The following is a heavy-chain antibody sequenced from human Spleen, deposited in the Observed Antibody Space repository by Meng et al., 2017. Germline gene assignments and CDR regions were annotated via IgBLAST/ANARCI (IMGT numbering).Heavy chain of an antibody. CDR2: INPNDGYT. D-gene: IGHD6-13*01. J-gene: IGHJ4*02. CDR3: ARDEDISAAGKLFGDY. Sequence: ASVKVSCKASGYNFIGYWLYWIRQAPGQGLEWIGWINPNDGYTKYAHKFLGRVTMTGDTSISTAYMELSGLRSDDTAMYYCARDEDISAAGKLFGDYWGQGTLVTVSS. CDR1: GYNFIGYW. V-gene: IGHV1-2*07.